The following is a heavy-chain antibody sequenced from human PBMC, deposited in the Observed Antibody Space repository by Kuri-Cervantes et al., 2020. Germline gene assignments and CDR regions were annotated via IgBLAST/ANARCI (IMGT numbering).Heavy chain of an antibody. D-gene: IGHD6-13*01. Sequence: ASVKVSCKASGYTFTSYGISWVRQAPGQGLEWMGWISTYNVNTNYARKLQGRVTMTTDTSTGTAYMELRSLRSEDTAVYYSARAVDTYDSSSYFWFDPWGQGTLVTVSS. CDR3: ARAVDTYDSSSYFWFDP. CDR1: GYTFTSYG. J-gene: IGHJ5*02. CDR2: ISTYNVNT. V-gene: IGHV1-18*01.